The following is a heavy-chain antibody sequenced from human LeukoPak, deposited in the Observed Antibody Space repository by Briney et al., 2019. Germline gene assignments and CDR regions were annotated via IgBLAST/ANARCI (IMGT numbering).Heavy chain of an antibody. J-gene: IGHJ4*02. CDR2: ISSSSYI. Sequence: GGSLRLSCAASGFTFSSYSMNWVRQAPGKGLEWVSSISSSSYIYYADSVKGRFTISRDNAKNSLYLQMNSLRAEDTAVYYCARDRTFKPPVPLDYWGQGTLVTASS. CDR3: ARDRTFKPPVPLDY. D-gene: IGHD3-16*01. V-gene: IGHV3-21*01. CDR1: GFTFSSYS.